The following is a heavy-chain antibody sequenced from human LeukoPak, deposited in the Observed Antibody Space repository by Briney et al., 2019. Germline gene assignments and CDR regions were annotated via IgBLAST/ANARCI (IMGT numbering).Heavy chain of an antibody. CDR3: ARGGVVTANHEYFQH. Sequence: ASVKVSCKASGYTFTSYDINWVRQATGQGLEWMGIINPSGGSTSYAQKFQGRVTMTRDTSTSTVYMELSSLRSEDTAVYYCARGGVVTANHEYFQHWGQGTLVTVSS. CDR1: GYTFTSYD. J-gene: IGHJ1*01. V-gene: IGHV1-46*01. CDR2: INPSGGST. D-gene: IGHD2-21*02.